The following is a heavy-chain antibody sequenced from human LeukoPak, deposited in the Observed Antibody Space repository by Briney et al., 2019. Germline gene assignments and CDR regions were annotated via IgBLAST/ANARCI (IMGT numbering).Heavy chain of an antibody. CDR3: ASSGSYRFDY. CDR2: ITASGTAM. Sequence: GGSLRLSCAASGFTFSSYSMNWVRQAPGKGLKWVSHITASGTAMFYADSVKGRFTISRDNAKNSLYLQMNSLRDEDTAVYYCASSGSYRFDYWGQGTLVTVSS. D-gene: IGHD1-26*01. J-gene: IGHJ4*02. V-gene: IGHV3-48*02. CDR1: GFTFSSYS.